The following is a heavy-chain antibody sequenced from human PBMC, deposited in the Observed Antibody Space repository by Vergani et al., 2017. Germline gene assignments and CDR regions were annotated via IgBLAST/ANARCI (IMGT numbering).Heavy chain of an antibody. CDR2: IDWDNTK. J-gene: IGHJ5*01. V-gene: IGHV2-70*04. CDR3: ALTWVSTITCHSKACLFGS. CDR1: GFSLSSGGMR. D-gene: IGHD2/OR15-2a*01. Sequence: VTLKESVPALVKPTQTLTLTCSLSGFSLSSGGMRVSWIRQPPGKALEWLARIDWDNTKVYSSSLKSRLFISKDISKNEVVLTMTNMDPVDTATYYCALTWVSTITCHSKACLFGSLGQGILVTVS.